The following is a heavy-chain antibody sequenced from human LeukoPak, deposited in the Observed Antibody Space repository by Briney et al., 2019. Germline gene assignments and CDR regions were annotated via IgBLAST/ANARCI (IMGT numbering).Heavy chain of an antibody. V-gene: IGHV1-18*01. CDR3: AREYSGYDWGQFDY. Sequence: ASVKVSCEASGYTFTSYGISWVRQAPGQGLELMGWISAYNGNTNYAQKLQGRVTMTTDTSTSTAYMELRSLRSDDTAVYYCAREYSGYDWGQFDYWGQGTLVTVSS. J-gene: IGHJ4*02. D-gene: IGHD5-12*01. CDR2: ISAYNGNT. CDR1: GYTFTSYG.